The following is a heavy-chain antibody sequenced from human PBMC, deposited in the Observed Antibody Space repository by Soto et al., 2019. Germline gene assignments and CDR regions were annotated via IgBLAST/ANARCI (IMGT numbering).Heavy chain of an antibody. CDR1: GGSISSGGYY. D-gene: IGHD6-13*01. CDR2: IYYSGST. V-gene: IGHV4-31*03. Sequence: SETLSLTCTVSGGSISSGGYYWSWIRQHPGKGLEWIGYIYYSGSTYYNPSLKSRVTISVDTSKNQFSLKLSSVTAADTAVYYCARDAVIAEAGTLWEPYYYYMDVWGKGTTVTVSS. CDR3: ARDAVIAEAGTLWEPYYYYMDV. J-gene: IGHJ6*03.